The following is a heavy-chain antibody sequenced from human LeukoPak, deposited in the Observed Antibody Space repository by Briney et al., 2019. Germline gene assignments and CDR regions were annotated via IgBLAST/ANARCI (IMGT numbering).Heavy chain of an antibody. CDR1: GFTFSNYA. V-gene: IGHV3-23*01. CDR2: ISGGGETT. Sequence: GGSLRLSCAASGFTFSNYAMNWVRQAPGKGLEWVSSISGGGETTYYADSAKGRFTISRDNSQNTLYLQMNSLRAEDTAVYYCAKDRTGYSSSWYDYWGQGTLVTVSS. J-gene: IGHJ4*02. D-gene: IGHD6-13*01. CDR3: AKDRTGYSSSWYDY.